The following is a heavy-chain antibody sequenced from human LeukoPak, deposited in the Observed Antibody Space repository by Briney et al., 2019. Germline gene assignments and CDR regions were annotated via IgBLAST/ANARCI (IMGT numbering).Heavy chain of an antibody. CDR3: ARASYYYDSSGYPGYYFDY. V-gene: IGHV1-2*02. J-gene: IGHJ4*02. Sequence: ASVKVSCKASGYTFTDYYIHWVRQAPGQGLEWMGWINPNSGGTNYAQKFQGRVTMTRDTSISTAYMELSRLRSDDTAVYYCARASYYYDSSGYPGYYFDYWGQGTLVTVSS. D-gene: IGHD3-22*01. CDR1: GYTFTDYY. CDR2: INPNSGGT.